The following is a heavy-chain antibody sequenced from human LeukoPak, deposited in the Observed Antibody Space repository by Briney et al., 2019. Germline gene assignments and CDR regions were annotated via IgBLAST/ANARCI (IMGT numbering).Heavy chain of an antibody. V-gene: IGHV1-18*01. J-gene: IGHJ4*02. CDR1: GYTFTSYG. D-gene: IGHD3-10*01. CDR3: ASWVGSSCNDY. Sequence: AASVKVSCKASGYTFTSYGFSWVRQAPGQGLEWMGWISGYNGNTHYAQRFQGRVTMTTDTSTSTAYMELRSLRSDDTAMYYCASWVGSSCNDYWGQGTLVTVSS. CDR2: ISGYNGNT.